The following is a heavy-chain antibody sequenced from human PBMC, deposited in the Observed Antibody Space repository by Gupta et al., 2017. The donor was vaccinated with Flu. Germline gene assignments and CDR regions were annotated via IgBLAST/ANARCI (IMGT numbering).Heavy chain of an antibody. CDR3: ATDNTGYDSAPFFDT. D-gene: IGHD5-12*01. J-gene: IGHJ4*02. CDR1: GFTFSHAW. CDR2: IRSYFDGGTT. Sequence: GGSLRLSGAASGFTFSHAWLPWVLQAPGKGLEWVGRIRSYFDGGTTDYASPVKGRFTISRDESKLYLQMNSLKTEDTAVYYCATDNTGYDSAPFFDTWGQGTLVTVSS. V-gene: IGHV3-15*01.